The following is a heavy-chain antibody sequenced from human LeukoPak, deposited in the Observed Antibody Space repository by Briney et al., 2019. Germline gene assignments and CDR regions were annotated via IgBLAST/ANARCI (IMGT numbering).Heavy chain of an antibody. D-gene: IGHD6-13*01. CDR2: INHSGST. CDR3: ARCLLESSSWYYPIAEYFQR. CDR1: GGSFSGYY. J-gene: IGHJ1*01. V-gene: IGHV4-34*01. Sequence: PSETLSLTCAVYGGSFSGYYWSGLRQPPGKGLEWIGEINHSGSTNFNPSLNSPGPISVDTSKNQFSPKLSSVTAADTAVYYCARCLLESSSWYYPIAEYFQRWGQGTLVTVSS.